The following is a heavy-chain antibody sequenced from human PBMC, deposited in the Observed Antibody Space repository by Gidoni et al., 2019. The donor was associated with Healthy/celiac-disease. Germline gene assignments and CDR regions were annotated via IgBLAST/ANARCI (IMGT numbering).Heavy chain of an antibody. CDR3: ARDLGYYDSSGYYYGFLDY. Sequence: QVQLVQSGAEVKKPGSSVKVSCKASGGTFSSYAISWVRQAPGQGLEWMGGIIPIFGTANYAQKFQGRVTITADESTSTAYMELSSLRSEDTAVYYCARDLGYYDSSGYYYGFLDYWGQGTLVTVSS. V-gene: IGHV1-69*01. CDR1: GGTFSSYA. J-gene: IGHJ4*02. D-gene: IGHD3-22*01. CDR2: IIPIFGTA.